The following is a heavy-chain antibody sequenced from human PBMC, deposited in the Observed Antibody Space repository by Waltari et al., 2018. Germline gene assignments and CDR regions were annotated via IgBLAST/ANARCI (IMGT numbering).Heavy chain of an antibody. CDR3: ARDPACSGGSCYLYYFDY. V-gene: IGHV4-39*07. CDR2: IYYSGST. J-gene: IGHJ4*02. CDR1: GGSISSSSYY. D-gene: IGHD2-15*01. Sequence: QLQLQESGPGLVKPSETLSLTCTVSGGSISSSSYYWGWIRQPPGKGLEWIGSIYYSGSTYYNPSLKSRVTISVDTSKNQFSLKLSSVTAADTAVYYCARDPACSGGSCYLYYFDYWGQGTLVTVSS.